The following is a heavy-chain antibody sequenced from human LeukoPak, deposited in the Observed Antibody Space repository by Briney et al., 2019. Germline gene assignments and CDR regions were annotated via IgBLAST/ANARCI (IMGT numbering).Heavy chain of an antibody. CDR1: GFTVSSNY. V-gene: IGHV3-66*02. J-gene: IGHJ6*04. CDR3: ASPSGSYSYGMDV. D-gene: IGHD1-26*01. CDR2: IYSGGST. Sequence: GGSLRLSCAASGFTVSSNYMSWVRQAPGKGLEWVSVIYSGGSTYYADSVKGRFTISRDSSKNTLYLQMNSLRAEDTAVYYCASPSGSYSYGMDVWGKGTTVTVSS.